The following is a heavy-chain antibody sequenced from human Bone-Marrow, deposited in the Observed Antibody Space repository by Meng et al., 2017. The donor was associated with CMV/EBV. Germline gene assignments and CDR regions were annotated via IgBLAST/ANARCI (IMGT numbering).Heavy chain of an antibody. D-gene: IGHD5-18*01. CDR3: ARIQRPGAPLDYDYTMDV. CDR2: IYTSGST. J-gene: IGHJ6*02. V-gene: IGHV4-4*07. Sequence: GSLRLSCTVSGGSISSYYWSWIRQPAGKGLEWIGRIYTSGSTNYNPSLKSRVTISVDTSKNHFSLKLSSVTAADTAVYFCARIQRPGAPLDYDYTMDVWGQGTTVTVSS. CDR1: GGSISSYY.